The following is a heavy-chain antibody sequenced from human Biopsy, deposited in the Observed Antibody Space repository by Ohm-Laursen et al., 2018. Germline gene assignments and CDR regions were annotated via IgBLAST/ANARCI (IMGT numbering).Heavy chain of an antibody. CDR1: GDSISSYY. J-gene: IGHJ3*02. CDR3: ARWTPEYDSSRYYLDAFDI. V-gene: IGHV4-4*07. Sequence: SETLSLTCTVSGDSISSYYWSWIRQPAGKGLEWIGRIYSSGSTNYNPSLKSRVTLSMDTSKRQSSLKLSFVTAADTAVYYCARWTPEYDSSRYYLDAFDIWGQGTKVTVSS. CDR2: IYSSGST. D-gene: IGHD3-22*01.